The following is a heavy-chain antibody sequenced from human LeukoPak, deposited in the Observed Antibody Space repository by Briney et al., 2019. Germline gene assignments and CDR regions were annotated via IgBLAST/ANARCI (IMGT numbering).Heavy chain of an antibody. CDR3: ARAATVTTPFDY. J-gene: IGHJ4*02. CDR2: INPNSGGT. D-gene: IGHD4-17*01. V-gene: IGHV1-2*06. CDR1: GYTFTGYY. Sequence: ASVKVSCKASGYTFTGYYMHWVRQAPGQGLEWMGRINPNSGGTNYAQKFQGRVTMTRDTSISTAYMELSRLRSDDTAVYYCARAATVTTPFDYWGQGTLVTVSS.